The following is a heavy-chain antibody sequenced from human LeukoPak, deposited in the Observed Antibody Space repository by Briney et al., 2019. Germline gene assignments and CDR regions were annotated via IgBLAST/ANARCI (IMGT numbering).Heavy chain of an antibody. V-gene: IGHV1-69*04. CDR1: GGTFSSYA. J-gene: IGHJ5*02. CDR3: AREQGNYDFWSGPGFDP. CDR2: IIPILGIA. Sequence: SVKVSCKASGGTFSSYAISWVRQAPGQGLEWMGRIIPILGIANYAQKFQGRVTITADKSTSTAYMELSSLRSEDTAVYYCAREQGNYDFWSGPGFDPWGQGTLVTVSS. D-gene: IGHD3-3*01.